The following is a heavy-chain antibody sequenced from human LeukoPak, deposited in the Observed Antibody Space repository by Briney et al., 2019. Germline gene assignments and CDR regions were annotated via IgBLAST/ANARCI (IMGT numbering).Heavy chain of an antibody. V-gene: IGHV1-58*02. D-gene: IGHD6-13*01. Sequence: ASVKVSCKASGFTFTSSAMQWVRQARGQRLEWIGWIVVGSGNTNYAQKFQERVTITRDMSTSTAYMELSSLRSEDTAVYYCAAVGAAAGTMDYWGQGTLVTVSS. CDR2: IVVGSGNT. J-gene: IGHJ4*02. CDR3: AAVGAAAGTMDY. CDR1: GFTFTSSA.